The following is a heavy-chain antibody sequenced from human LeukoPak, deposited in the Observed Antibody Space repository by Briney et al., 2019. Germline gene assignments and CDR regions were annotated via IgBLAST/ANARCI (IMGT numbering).Heavy chain of an antibody. CDR1: GGSISSYY. D-gene: IGHD3-9*01. J-gene: IGHJ4*02. V-gene: IGHV4-59*08. Sequence: SETLSLTCTVSGGSISSYYWSWIRQPPGEGLEWIGYIYYSGSTNYNPSLKSRVTISVDTSKNQFSLKLSSVTAADTAVYYCARVSAYYDILTGYYQYYFDYWGQGTLVTVSS. CDR2: IYYSGST. CDR3: ARVSAYYDILTGYYQYYFDY.